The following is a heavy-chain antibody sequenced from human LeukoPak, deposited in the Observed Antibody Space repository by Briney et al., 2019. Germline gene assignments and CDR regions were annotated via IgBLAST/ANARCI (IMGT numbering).Heavy chain of an antibody. Sequence: SETLSLSCTVSGGSIRSYNWNWIRQPPGKGLEWILSISETGSTNYNSSLENRITLSLDTSKSQISLNLRSATVADTAVYYCARQDALGKFPPPYYMDVWGRGTTVIVS. CDR2: ISETGST. D-gene: IGHD1-26*01. CDR1: GGSIRSYN. J-gene: IGHJ6*03. CDR3: ARQDALGKFPPPYYMDV. V-gene: IGHV4-59*08.